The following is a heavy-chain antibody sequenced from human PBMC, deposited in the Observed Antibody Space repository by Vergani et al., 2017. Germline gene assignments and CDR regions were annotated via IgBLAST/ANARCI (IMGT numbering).Heavy chain of an antibody. Sequence: QVQLVESGGGVVQPGRSLRLSCAASGFTFNQYGMHWVRQAPGKGLEWVAVTWYDGSNKYYADSVKGRFTISRDNSKNTLYLQMNSLRAEDTAVYYCASMRAIYWGQGTLVTVSS. D-gene: IGHD2-2*01. CDR1: GFTFNQYG. CDR2: TWYDGSNK. J-gene: IGHJ4*02. CDR3: ASMRAIY. V-gene: IGHV3-33*01.